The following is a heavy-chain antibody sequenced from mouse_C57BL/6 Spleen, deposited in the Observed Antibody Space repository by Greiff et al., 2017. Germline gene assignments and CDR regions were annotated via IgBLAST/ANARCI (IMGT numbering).Heavy chain of an antibody. CDR2: INPSTGGT. CDR1: GYSFTGYY. V-gene: IGHV1-42*01. D-gene: IGHD2-2*01. Sequence: EVQLQQSGPELVKPGASVKISCKASGYSFTGYYMNWVKQSPEKSLEWIGEINPSTGGTTYNQKFKAKATLTVDKSSSTAYMQLKGRTSEDSAVYYCARDGYDGGYFDYWGQGTTLTVSA. J-gene: IGHJ2*01. CDR3: ARDGYDGGYFDY.